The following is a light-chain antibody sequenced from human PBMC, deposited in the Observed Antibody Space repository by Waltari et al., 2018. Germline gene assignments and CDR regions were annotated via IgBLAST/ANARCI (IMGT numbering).Light chain of an antibody. CDR2: EVS. J-gene: IGLJ1*01. CDR1: GSDVGGYTY. Sequence: QSALTQPPSASGSPGQSVTISCTGTGSDVGGYTYVSWYQLHPGKAPKLIIYEVSKRPSGVPYLFSGSKSVNTASLTVSGLRTEDEADYYCSSYGGNNNLAVFGTGTKVIVL. V-gene: IGLV2-8*01. CDR3: SSYGGNNNLAV.